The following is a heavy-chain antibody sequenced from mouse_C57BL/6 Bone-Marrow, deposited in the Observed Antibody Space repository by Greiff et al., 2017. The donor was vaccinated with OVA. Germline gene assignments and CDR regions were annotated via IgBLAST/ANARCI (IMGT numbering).Heavy chain of an antibody. Sequence: QVQLQQSGAELARPGASVKLSCKASGYTFTSYGISWVKQRTGQGLEWIGEIYPRSGNTYYNEKFKGKATLTADKSSSTAYMELRSLTSDDAAVYFCARWNYDGFAYWGQGTLVTVSA. CDR1: GYTFTSYG. J-gene: IGHJ3*01. CDR2: IYPRSGNT. V-gene: IGHV1-81*01. D-gene: IGHD2-4*01. CDR3: ARWNYDGFAY.